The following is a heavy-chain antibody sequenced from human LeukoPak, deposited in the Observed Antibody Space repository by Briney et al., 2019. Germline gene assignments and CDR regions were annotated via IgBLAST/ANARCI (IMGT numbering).Heavy chain of an antibody. CDR3: ARPYGDYVGGFDP. CDR1: GYSISSGYY. V-gene: IGHV4-38-2*02. CDR2: IYHSGST. D-gene: IGHD4-17*01. J-gene: IGHJ5*02. Sequence: SETLSLTCTVSGYSISSGYYWGWIRQPPGKGLEWIGSIYHSGSTYYNPSLKSRVTISVDTSKNQFSLKLSSVTAADTAVYYCARPYGDYVGGFDPWGQGTLVTVSS.